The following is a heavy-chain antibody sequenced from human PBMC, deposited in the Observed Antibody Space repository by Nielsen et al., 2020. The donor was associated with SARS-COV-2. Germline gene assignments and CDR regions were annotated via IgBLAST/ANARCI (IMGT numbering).Heavy chain of an antibody. CDR2: ISWNSGSI. Sequence: GGSLRLSCAASGVTFDDYAMHWVRQAPGKGLEWVSGISWNSGSIGYADSVKGRFTISRDNAKNSLYLEMNHLRVDDTAVYYCVREWGYWGQGTLVSVSS. CDR3: VREWGY. CDR1: GVTFDDYA. D-gene: IGHD1-26*01. V-gene: IGHV3-9*01. J-gene: IGHJ4*02.